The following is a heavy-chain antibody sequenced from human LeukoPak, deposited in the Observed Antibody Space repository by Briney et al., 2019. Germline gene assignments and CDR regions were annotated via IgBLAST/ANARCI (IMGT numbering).Heavy chain of an antibody. J-gene: IGHJ3*02. CDR1: GFTVSSNY. Sequence: VGSLRLSCAASGFTVSSNYMSWVRQAPGKGLEWVSVIYSGGSTYYADSVKGRFTISRDNSKNTLYLQMNSLRAEDTAVYYCARDWSVAGAFDIWGQGTMVTVSS. CDR2: IYSGGST. D-gene: IGHD6-19*01. V-gene: IGHV3-53*01. CDR3: ARDWSVAGAFDI.